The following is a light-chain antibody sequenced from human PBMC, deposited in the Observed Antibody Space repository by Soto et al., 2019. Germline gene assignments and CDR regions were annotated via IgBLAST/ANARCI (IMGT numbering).Light chain of an antibody. Sequence: QSALTQPASVSGSPGQSITISCTGTSSDVGGYNYVSWYQQHPGKAPKLMIYDVSNRPSGVSNRFSGSKSGNTASLTISGLQAEDEADYSCSSYTSSSTLVVFGGGTKLPAL. J-gene: IGLJ2*01. V-gene: IGLV2-14*01. CDR1: SSDVGGYNY. CDR2: DVS. CDR3: SSYTSSSTLVV.